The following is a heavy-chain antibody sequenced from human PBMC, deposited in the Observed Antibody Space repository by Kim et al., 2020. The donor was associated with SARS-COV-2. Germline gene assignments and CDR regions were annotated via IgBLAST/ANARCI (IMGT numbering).Heavy chain of an antibody. Sequence: SETLSLTCTVSGGSISSSSYYWGWIRQPPGKGLEWIGSIYYSGSTYYNPSLKSRVTISVDTSKNQFSLKLSSVTAADTAVYYCASSPRGGNSYSWYFDYWGQGTLVTVSS. CDR2: IYYSGST. V-gene: IGHV4-39*07. CDR3: ASSPRGGNSYSWYFDY. J-gene: IGHJ4*02. D-gene: IGHD2-21*02. CDR1: GGSISSSSYY.